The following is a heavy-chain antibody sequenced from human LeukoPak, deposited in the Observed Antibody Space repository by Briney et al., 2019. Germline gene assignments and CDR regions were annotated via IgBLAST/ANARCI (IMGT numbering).Heavy chain of an antibody. CDR2: IRYDGSNK. D-gene: IGHD2-8*01. CDR1: GFTFSSYW. CDR3: AKEGKIVLMVYARFYFDY. J-gene: IGHJ4*02. Sequence: GGSLRLSCAASGFTFSSYWMHWVRQVPGKGLEWVAFIRYDGSNKYYADSVKGRFTISRDNSKNTLYLQMNSLRAEDTAVYYCAKEGKIVLMVYARFYFDYWGQGTLVTVSS. V-gene: IGHV3-30*02.